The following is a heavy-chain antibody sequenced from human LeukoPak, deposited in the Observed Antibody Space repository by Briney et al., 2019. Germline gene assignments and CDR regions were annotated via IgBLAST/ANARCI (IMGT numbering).Heavy chain of an antibody. D-gene: IGHD3-10*01. CDR2: ISFDGTNK. J-gene: IGHJ4*02. CDR3: ARDMYDNGWSSFDY. CDR1: GFTFSNYA. Sequence: GRSPRLSCAAPGFTFSNYAMHWVRQAPGKGLEWVAVISFDGTNKYYANSVQGRFTISRDNSKNTLYLQMNSLRAEDTALYYCARDMYDNGWSSFDYWGQGTLVTVSS. V-gene: IGHV3-30-3*01.